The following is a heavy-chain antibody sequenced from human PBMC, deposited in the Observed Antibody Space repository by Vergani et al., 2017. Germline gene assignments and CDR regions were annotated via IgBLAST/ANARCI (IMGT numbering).Heavy chain of an antibody. CDR2: IIPIFGIA. V-gene: IGHV1-69*17. Sequence: QVQLVQSGAEVKKPGSSVKVSCKASGGTFSSYAISWVRQAPGQGLEWMGGIIPIFGIANYAQKFQGRVTITADKSTSTAYMELSSLRSEDTAVYYCARENYYDSLNAFDIWGQGTMVTVSS. CDR3: ARENYYDSLNAFDI. D-gene: IGHD3-22*01. CDR1: GGTFSSYA. J-gene: IGHJ3*02.